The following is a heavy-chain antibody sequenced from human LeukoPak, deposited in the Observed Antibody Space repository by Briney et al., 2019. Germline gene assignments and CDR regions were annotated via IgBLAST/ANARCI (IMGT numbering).Heavy chain of an antibody. J-gene: IGHJ4*02. CDR2: IYPGDSDT. V-gene: IGHV5-51*01. CDR3: ARRGEAMDPFDY. Sequence: LGESLKISCRGSGYSFTSYWIGWVRQMPGKGLEWMGIIYPGDSDTRYSPSFQGQVTISADKSINTAYLQWSSLKASDTAIYYCARRGEAMDPFDYWGQGTLVTVSS. D-gene: IGHD5-18*01. CDR1: GYSFTSYW.